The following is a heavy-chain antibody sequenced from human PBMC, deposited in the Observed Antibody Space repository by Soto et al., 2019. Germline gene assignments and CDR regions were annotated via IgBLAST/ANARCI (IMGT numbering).Heavy chain of an antibody. D-gene: IGHD2-2*01. J-gene: IGHJ5*02. CDR1: GGSISSYY. CDR3: ARMSHVYCSSTSCYQTNWFDP. CDR2: IYYSGST. V-gene: IGHV4-59*12. Sequence: PSETLSLTCTVSGGSISSYYWSWIRQPPGKGLEWIGYIYYSGSTYYNPSLKSRVTISVDTSKNQFSLKLSSVTAADTAVYYCARMSHVYCSSTSCYQTNWFDPWGQGTLVTVSS.